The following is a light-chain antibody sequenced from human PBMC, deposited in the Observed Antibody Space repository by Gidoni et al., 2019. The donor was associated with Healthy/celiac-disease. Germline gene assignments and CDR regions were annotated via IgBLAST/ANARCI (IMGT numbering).Light chain of an antibody. J-gene: IGLJ1*01. Sequence: QSALTQPASVSGSPGQSITIYCTGTSSDVGSYNLVSWYQQHPGKAPKLMIYEVSKRPSGVSHRFSGSKSGNTASLTISGLQAEDEADYYCCSYAGSSTFYVFGTGTKVTVL. CDR3: CSYAGSSTFYV. CDR2: EVS. CDR1: SSDVGSYNL. V-gene: IGLV2-23*02.